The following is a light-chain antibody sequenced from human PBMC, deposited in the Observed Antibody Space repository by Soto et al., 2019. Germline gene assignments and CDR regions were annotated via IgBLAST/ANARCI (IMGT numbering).Light chain of an antibody. CDR1: QGISSY. CDR2: AAS. V-gene: IGKV1-8*01. Sequence: AIRMTQSPSSLSASTGDRVTITCRASQGISSYLAWYQQKPGKAPKLLIYAASTLQSGVPSRFSGSGSGTDFTLTISCLQSEDFATYYCLQYYSYPPVYTFGQGTKLEIK. CDR3: LQYYSYPPVYT. J-gene: IGKJ2*01.